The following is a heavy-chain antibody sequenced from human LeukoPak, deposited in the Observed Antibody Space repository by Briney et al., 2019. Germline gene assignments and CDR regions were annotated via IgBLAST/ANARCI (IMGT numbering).Heavy chain of an antibody. Sequence: SETLSLTCTVSGGSISSSSYYWGWIRQPPGKGLEWIGSIYYSGSTYYNPSLKSRVTISVDTSKNQFSLKLSSVTAADTAVYYCARKGDSGSPRNWYFDLWGRGTLVTVSS. J-gene: IGHJ2*01. D-gene: IGHD1-26*01. V-gene: IGHV4-39*01. CDR1: GGSISSSSYY. CDR3: ARKGDSGSPRNWYFDL. CDR2: IYYSGST.